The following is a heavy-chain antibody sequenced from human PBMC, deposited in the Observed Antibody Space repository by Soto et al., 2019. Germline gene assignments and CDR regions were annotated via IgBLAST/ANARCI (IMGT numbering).Heavy chain of an antibody. CDR1: GGSITSSSHF. V-gene: IGHV4-39*01. CDR3: AGQTFTIPPASYGRSNWFDP. D-gene: IGHD3-9*01. J-gene: IGHJ5*02. CDR2: IYFTGNT. Sequence: SETLSLTCTVSGGSITSSSHFWGWVRQPPGKGLEWIGTIYFTGNTYYTPSLKSRLTMSIDTSKNEFSLRLNSVTAADTAVYYCAGQTFTIPPASYGRSNWFDPWGPGTLVTVSS.